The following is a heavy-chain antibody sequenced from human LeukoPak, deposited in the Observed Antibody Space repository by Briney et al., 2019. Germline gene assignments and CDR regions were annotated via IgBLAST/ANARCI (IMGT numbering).Heavy chain of an antibody. V-gene: IGHV1-69*05. CDR3: ARNILGYWSSTSCYGFDY. Sequence: ASVKVSCKASGGTFSSYAISWVRQAPGQGLEWMGGIIPIFGTANYAQKFQGRVTITTDESTSTAYMELSSLRSEDTAVYYCARNILGYWSSTSCYGFDYWGQGTLVTVSS. D-gene: IGHD2-2*01. CDR1: GGTFSSYA. J-gene: IGHJ4*02. CDR2: IIPIFGTA.